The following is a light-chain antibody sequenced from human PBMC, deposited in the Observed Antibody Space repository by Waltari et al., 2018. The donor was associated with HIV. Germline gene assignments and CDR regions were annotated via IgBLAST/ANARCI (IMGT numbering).Light chain of an antibody. CDR2: AAS. Sequence: DIPLTQSPPFLAASVVDRVTITCRASQGISSYLAWYQQKPGKAPKLLIYAASTLQSGVPSRFSGSGSGTEFTLTVSSLQPEDFATYYCQQLNSFPLTFGGGTKVEIK. CDR1: QGISSY. CDR3: QQLNSFPLT. V-gene: IGKV1-9*01. J-gene: IGKJ4*01.